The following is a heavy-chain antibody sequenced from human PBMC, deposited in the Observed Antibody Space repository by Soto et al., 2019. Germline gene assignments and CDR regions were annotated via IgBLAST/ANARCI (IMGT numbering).Heavy chain of an antibody. D-gene: IGHD6-6*01. CDR3: AGFEYSSPHTGGSFDY. V-gene: IGHV4-30-2*01. J-gene: IGHJ4*02. CDR1: GGSISSGGYS. CDR2: IYHSGST. Sequence: SETLSLTCTVSGGSISSGGYSWSWIRQPPGKGLEWIGYIYHSGSTYYNPSLKSRVTISVDRSKNHFSLKLSSVTAADTAVYYCAGFEYSSPHTGGSFDYWGQGTLVTVSS.